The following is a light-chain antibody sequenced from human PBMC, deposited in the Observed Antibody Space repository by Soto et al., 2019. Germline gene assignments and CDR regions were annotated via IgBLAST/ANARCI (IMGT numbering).Light chain of an antibody. V-gene: IGKV3-20*01. CDR3: KYHGGPPYT. Sequence: IVLTQSPGTLSLSPGERATLSCRASQSVGNNYLSWYQQKPGQAPRLLIFRASSRAAGLPDRFGGSGSGTVFTLPISRLEHEDFALYYGKYHGGPPYTFAQGTRLEIK. J-gene: IGKJ2*01. CDR2: RAS. CDR1: QSVGNNY.